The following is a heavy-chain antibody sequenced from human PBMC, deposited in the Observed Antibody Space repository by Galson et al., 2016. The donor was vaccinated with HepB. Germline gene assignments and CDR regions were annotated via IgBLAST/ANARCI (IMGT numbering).Heavy chain of an antibody. CDR1: GGTFRSYG. CDR2: INPSRGVT. Sequence: SVKVSCKASGGTFRSYGINWVRQAPGRGLEWMGIINPSRGVTVYTPSLQGRVAFTTDTSTRTIYMHLSGLRSEDTAIYYCARARRAVAARRKDYYDNGMDVWGQGTPVTVSS. J-gene: IGHJ6*02. CDR3: ARARRAVAARRKDYYDNGMDV. V-gene: IGHV1-46*01. D-gene: IGHD6-6*01.